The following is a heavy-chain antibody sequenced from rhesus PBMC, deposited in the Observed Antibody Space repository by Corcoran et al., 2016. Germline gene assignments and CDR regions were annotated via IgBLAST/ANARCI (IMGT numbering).Heavy chain of an antibody. CDR3: GSGSWNGVLDS. J-gene: IGHJ6*01. D-gene: IGHD6-25*01. Sequence: QVQLQESGPGVVKPSETLSLTCAVSGGSINGGYDWSWIRQPPGKGLEWIGYIYGSSGSTTYNPSLKNRVTISKDASKNEFSLKLSSVTAADTAVYYCGSGSWNGVLDSWGQGVVVTVSS. CDR2: IYGSSGST. V-gene: IGHV4-76*01. CDR1: GGSINGGYD.